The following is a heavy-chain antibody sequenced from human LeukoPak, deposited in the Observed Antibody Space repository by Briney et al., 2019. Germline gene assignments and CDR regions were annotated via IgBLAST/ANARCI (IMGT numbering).Heavy chain of an antibody. D-gene: IGHD3-9*01. CDR1: GYTFTGYY. CDR2: INPNSGGT. Sequence: ASVKVSCKASGYTFTGYYMHWVLQAPGQGLEWMGRINPNSGGTNYAQKFQGRVTMTRDTSISTAYMELSRLRSDDTAVYYCARSYYDILTAYYLFDYWGQGTLVTVSS. V-gene: IGHV1-2*06. CDR3: ARSYYDILTAYYLFDY. J-gene: IGHJ4*02.